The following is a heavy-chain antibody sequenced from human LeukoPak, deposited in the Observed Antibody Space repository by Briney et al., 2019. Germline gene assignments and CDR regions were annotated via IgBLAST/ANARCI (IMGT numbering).Heavy chain of an antibody. Sequence: ASVKVSCKASGYTFTSYGISWVRQAPGQGLEWMGWISAYNGNTNYAQKLQGRVTMTTDTSTSTAYMELTSLRSDDTAVYYCARVWYRYYDSSGYSNFDYWGQGTLVTVSS. V-gene: IGHV1-18*01. D-gene: IGHD3-22*01. J-gene: IGHJ4*02. CDR3: ARVWYRYYDSSGYSNFDY. CDR1: GYTFTSYG. CDR2: ISAYNGNT.